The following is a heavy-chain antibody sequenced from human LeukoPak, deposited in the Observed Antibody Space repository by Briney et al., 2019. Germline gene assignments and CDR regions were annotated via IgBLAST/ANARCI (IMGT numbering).Heavy chain of an antibody. V-gene: IGHV3-23*01. CDR3: GRDPNGDYVGAFEF. CDR1: GFPFSDYA. CDR2: IKGSGGGS. J-gene: IGHJ3*01. Sequence: GGSLRLSCEASGFPFSDYARTWVRQAPGKGLEWVSSIKGSGGGSSYADSVKGRFTMTRDNSKSTLYLQMNSLRAGDTAVYFCGRDPNGDYVGAFEFWGQGTLVTVSS. D-gene: IGHD4-17*01.